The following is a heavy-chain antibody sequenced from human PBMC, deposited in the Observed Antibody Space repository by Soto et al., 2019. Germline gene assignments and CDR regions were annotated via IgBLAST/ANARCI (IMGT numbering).Heavy chain of an antibody. CDR1: GFTFSSYS. Sequence: GGSLRLSCAASGFTFSSYSMNWVRQAPGKGLEWVSYISSSSSTIYYADSVKGRFTISRDNAKNSLYLQMNSLRAEDTAVYYCARDLNYGLFDYCGQGTLVTVSS. CDR3: ARDLNYGLFDY. D-gene: IGHD4-17*01. J-gene: IGHJ4*02. V-gene: IGHV3-48*01. CDR2: ISSSSSTI.